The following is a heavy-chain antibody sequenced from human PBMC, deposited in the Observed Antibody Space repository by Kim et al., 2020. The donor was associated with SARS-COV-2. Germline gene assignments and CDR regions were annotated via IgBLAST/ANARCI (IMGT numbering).Heavy chain of an antibody. CDR2: ISFDGSNK. J-gene: IGHJ4*02. V-gene: IGHV3-33*05. CDR1: GFTFSTYG. D-gene: IGHD6-13*01. Sequence: GGSLRLSCAASGFTFSTYGMHWVRQAPGKGLEWVAVISFDGSNKYYADAVKGRFTISRDNSKNTLYLQMNSLRGEDTAVYYCARVADSNSWFDYFDYWGQGTLVTVSS. CDR3: ARVADSNSWFDYFDY.